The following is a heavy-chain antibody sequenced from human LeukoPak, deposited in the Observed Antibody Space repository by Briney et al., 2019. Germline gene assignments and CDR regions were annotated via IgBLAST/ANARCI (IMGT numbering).Heavy chain of an antibody. V-gene: IGHV3-23*01. Sequence: GGSLRLSCAASGFTFSSYAMSWVRPAPGKGLEWVSAISGSGGSTYYADSVKGRFTISRDNSKNTLYLQMNSLRAEDTAVYYSAKGRERATIEDYWGQGTLVTASS. D-gene: IGHD5-24*01. CDR3: AKGRERATIEDY. CDR2: ISGSGGST. J-gene: IGHJ4*02. CDR1: GFTFSSYA.